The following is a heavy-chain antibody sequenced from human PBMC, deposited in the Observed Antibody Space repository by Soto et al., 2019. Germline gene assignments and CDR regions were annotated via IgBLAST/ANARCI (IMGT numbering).Heavy chain of an antibody. Sequence: PSETLSLTCTVSGGSISSGPYSWGWIRQPPGEGLEWIGTFHYSENTNYNPSLESRVAISVDTSKNQFSLKLSSVTAADTAVYYCARSLTTVVTMDVWGQGTTVTVS. CDR1: GGSISSGPYS. CDR3: ARSLTTVVTMDV. D-gene: IGHD4-17*01. J-gene: IGHJ6*02. CDR2: FHYSENT. V-gene: IGHV4-39*01.